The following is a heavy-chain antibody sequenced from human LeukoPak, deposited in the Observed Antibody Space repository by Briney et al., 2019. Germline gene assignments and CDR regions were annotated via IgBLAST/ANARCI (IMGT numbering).Heavy chain of an antibody. CDR2: IYPGDSDT. CDR1: GYGVTSYW. J-gene: IGHJ4*02. Sequence: GESLKISCKGSGYGVTSYWIGWVRQTPGKGLEWMGIIYPGDSDTRYSPSFQGQVTMSADKSISTAYLQWSSLKASDTAMYYCARRGEAAGYFDYWGQGTLVTVSS. D-gene: IGHD6-13*01. V-gene: IGHV5-51*01. CDR3: ARRGEAAGYFDY.